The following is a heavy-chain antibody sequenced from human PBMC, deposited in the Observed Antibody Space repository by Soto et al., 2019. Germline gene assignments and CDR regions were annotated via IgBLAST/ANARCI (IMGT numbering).Heavy chain of an antibody. Sequence: QVQLVQSGTEVKKPGASVKVSCKASGYTFSNFGLSWVRQAPGQGLEWMGWISPSNGQTIYAQNFHGRGTMTTDTSTATAHMELRSLISDDTAVYYCARVIMIFGVANLGSYFDDWGQGTRVTVSA. CDR2: ISPSNGQT. CDR3: ARVIMIFGVANLGSYFDD. D-gene: IGHD3-3*01. J-gene: IGHJ4*02. CDR1: GYTFSNFG. V-gene: IGHV1-18*01.